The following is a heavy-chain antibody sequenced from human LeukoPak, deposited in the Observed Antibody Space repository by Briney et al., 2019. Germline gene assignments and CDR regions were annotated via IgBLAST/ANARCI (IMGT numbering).Heavy chain of an antibody. D-gene: IGHD3-22*01. Sequence: PGGSLRLSCAASGFTFSSYSMNWVRQAPGKGLEWVSYISRRGSTMYYAVSVKGRFTISRDNAKNSLDLQMNSLRDEDTAVYYCARDPGEVSYDSRSLFVMDVWGQGTTVTVSS. J-gene: IGHJ6*02. CDR2: ISRRGSTM. CDR3: ARDPGEVSYDSRSLFVMDV. CDR1: GFTFSSYS. V-gene: IGHV3-48*02.